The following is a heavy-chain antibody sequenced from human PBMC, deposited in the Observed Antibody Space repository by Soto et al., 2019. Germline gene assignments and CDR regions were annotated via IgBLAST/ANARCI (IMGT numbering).Heavy chain of an antibody. V-gene: IGHV4-59*08. CDR1: GGSISSYG. CDR3: ARGRGYGYGIDF. J-gene: IGHJ4*02. CDR2: IYYSGSI. D-gene: IGHD5-18*01. Sequence: SETLSLTCTVSGGSISSYGWSWIRQPPGKGLESIVYIYYSGSIYYNPSLKSRITISVDTSNNQFSLNLASVTAADTAVYYCARGRGYGYGIDFWGQGALVTVS.